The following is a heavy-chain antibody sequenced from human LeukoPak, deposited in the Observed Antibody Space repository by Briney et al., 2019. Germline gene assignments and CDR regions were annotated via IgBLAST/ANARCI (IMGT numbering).Heavy chain of an antibody. J-gene: IGHJ3*02. V-gene: IGHV1-2*02. CDR1: GYTFTGYY. D-gene: IGHD3-9*01. CDR3: AKDLHRGDSYYDILTGYLGDDAFDI. Sequence: ASVKVSCKASGYTFTGYYMHWVRQAPGQGLEWMGWINPNSGGTNYAQKFQGRVTMTRDTSISTAYMELSRLRSDDTAVYYCAKDLHRGDSYYDILTGYLGDDAFDIWGQGTMVTVSS. CDR2: INPNSGGT.